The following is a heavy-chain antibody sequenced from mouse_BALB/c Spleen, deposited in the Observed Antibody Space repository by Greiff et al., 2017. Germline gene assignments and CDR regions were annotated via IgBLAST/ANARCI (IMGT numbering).Heavy chain of an antibody. CDR1: GYTFSSYW. V-gene: IGHV1-9*01. CDR3: ARYYYGSLYAMDY. Sequence: QVQLQQSGAELMKPGASVKISCKATGYTFSSYWIEWVKQRPGHGLEWIGEILPGSGSTNYNEKFKGKATFTADTSSNTAYMQLSSLTSEDSAVYDCARYYYGSLYAMDYWGQGTAVTVSS. J-gene: IGHJ4*01. CDR2: ILPGSGST. D-gene: IGHD1-1*01.